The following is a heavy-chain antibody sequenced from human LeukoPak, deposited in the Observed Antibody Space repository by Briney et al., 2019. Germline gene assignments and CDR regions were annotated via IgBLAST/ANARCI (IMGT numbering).Heavy chain of an antibody. J-gene: IGHJ4*02. V-gene: IGHV3-23*01. CDR2: ISGSGGST. D-gene: IGHD3-22*01. Sequence: GGSLRLSCAASGFTFSSYAMSWVRQAPGKGLEWVSAISGSGGSTYYADSVKGRFTISRDNSKNTLYLQMNSLRAEDTAVYYCAKGDLGSSGYYYAPGFDYWGQGTLVTVSS. CDR1: GFTFSSYA. CDR3: AKGDLGSSGYYYAPGFDY.